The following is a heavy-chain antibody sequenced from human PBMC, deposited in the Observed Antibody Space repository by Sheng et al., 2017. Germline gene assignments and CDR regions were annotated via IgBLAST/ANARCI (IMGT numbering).Heavy chain of an antibody. CDR1: GFTFRTHW. CDR3: VRPWDY. J-gene: IGHJ4*02. Sequence: EVQLVESGGGLVQPGGSLRLSCAASGFTFRTHWMHWVRQVPGKGLVWVSRINSDGSITNYADSVKGRFTISRDNAKNTVYLQMNSLRVDDMAVYYCVRPWDYWGQGTLVTVSS. CDR2: INSDGSIT. V-gene: IGHV3-74*01.